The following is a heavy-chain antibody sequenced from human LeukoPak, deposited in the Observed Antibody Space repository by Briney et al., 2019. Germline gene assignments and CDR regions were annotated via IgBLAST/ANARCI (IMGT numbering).Heavy chain of an antibody. J-gene: IGHJ5*02. CDR2: INPNSGGT. CDR1: GYTFTGYY. CDR3: ARARASCSSTRCSNWFDP. D-gene: IGHD2-2*01. Sequence: ASVKVSCKASGYTFTGYYMHWVRQAPGQGLEWMGWINPNSGGTNYAQKFQGSVTMTRDTSISTAYMELSRLRSDDTAVYYCARARASCSSTRCSNWFDPWGQGTLVTVSS. V-gene: IGHV1-2*02.